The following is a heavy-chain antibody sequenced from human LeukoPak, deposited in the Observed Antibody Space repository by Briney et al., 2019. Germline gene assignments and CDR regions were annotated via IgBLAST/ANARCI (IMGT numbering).Heavy chain of an antibody. V-gene: IGHV1-69*13. CDR1: GDTFSRYA. CDR2: IIPVLSTA. CDR3: ATTGGDIYYYYMDV. J-gene: IGHJ6*03. Sequence: SVKVSCKASGDTFSRYAISWVRQAPGQGLEWMGGIIPVLSTANYAQKFQDRVTITADESTSTTYMELSSLKSEDTAVYYCATTGGDIYYYYMDVWGKGTTVTISS. D-gene: IGHD3-16*01.